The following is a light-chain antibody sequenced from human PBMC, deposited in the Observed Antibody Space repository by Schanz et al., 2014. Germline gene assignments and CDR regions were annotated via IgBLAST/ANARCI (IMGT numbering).Light chain of an antibody. CDR3: QQTNSFPPT. CDR1: QGIGNW. Sequence: DIQMTQSPSSVSASVGGAVTITCRASQGIGNWLAWYQQKPGKAPKLLIYAASNLQRGAPSRFSGSGSGTDFSLTVSSLQPEDFATYYCQQTNSFPPTFGGGTKVEIE. J-gene: IGKJ4*01. CDR2: AAS. V-gene: IGKV1-12*01.